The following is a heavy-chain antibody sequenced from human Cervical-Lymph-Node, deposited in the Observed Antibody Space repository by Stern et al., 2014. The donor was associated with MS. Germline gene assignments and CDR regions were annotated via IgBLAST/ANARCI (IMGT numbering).Heavy chain of an antibody. CDR2: VSNTGTAI. CDR3: VRTWRENTFDS. J-gene: IGHJ4*02. V-gene: IGHV3-48*02. Sequence: EVQLVESGGDLGQPGGSLRLPCAASGFNLRDYSMSWVRQAPGKGLEWVSFVSNTGTAIYYADSVKGRFTISRDMASNSVYLQMNSLRDEDTAVYFCVRTWRENTFDSWGQGILVTVSS. CDR1: GFNLRDYS. D-gene: IGHD5-24*01.